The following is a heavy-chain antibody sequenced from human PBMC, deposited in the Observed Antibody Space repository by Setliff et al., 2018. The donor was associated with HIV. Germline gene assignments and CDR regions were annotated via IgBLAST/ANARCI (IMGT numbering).Heavy chain of an antibody. V-gene: IGHV1-46*01. CDR2: INPSDGSA. Sequence: GASVKVSCKASGYTFTSCFLHWVRQAPGQGLEYMGIINPSDGSADYVEKFQDRVTTTRDTSTSTVYVEMSSLRSEDTAIYYCAKEYHTAATGTRVANYFDYWGQGTLVTVSS. CDR1: GYTFTSCF. D-gene: IGHD6-13*01. CDR3: AKEYHTAATGTRVANYFDY. J-gene: IGHJ4*02.